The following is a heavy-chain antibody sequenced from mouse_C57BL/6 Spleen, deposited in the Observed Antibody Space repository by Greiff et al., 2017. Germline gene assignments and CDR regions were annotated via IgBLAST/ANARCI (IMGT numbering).Heavy chain of an antibody. Sequence: EVKLQQSGPELVKPGASVKISCKASGYTFTDYYMNWVKQSHGKSLEWIGDINPNNGGTSYNQKFTGKATLTVDKSSSTAYMELRSLTSEDSAVYYCASGPLSGAWFAYWGQGTLVTVSA. CDR2: INPNNGGT. V-gene: IGHV1-26*01. D-gene: IGHD1-1*02. J-gene: IGHJ3*01. CDR1: GYTFTDYY. CDR3: ASGPLSGAWFAY.